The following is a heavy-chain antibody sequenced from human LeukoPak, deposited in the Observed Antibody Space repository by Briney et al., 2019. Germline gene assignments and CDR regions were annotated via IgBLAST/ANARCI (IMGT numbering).Heavy chain of an antibody. CDR3: ARISIGRSDGTTSDFDY. D-gene: IGHD1-7*01. J-gene: IGHJ4*02. V-gene: IGHV4-4*07. CDR1: GGSISSYY. CDR2: IYTSGST. Sequence: SETLSLTCTVSGGSISSYYWSWIRQPAGKGLEWIGRIYTSGSTNYNPSLKSRVTMSVDTSKNQFSLKLSSVTAADTAVYYCARISIGRSDGTTSDFDYWGQATLVTVSS.